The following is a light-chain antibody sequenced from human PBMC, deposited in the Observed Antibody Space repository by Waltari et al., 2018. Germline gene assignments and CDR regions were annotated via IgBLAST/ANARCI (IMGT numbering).Light chain of an antibody. V-gene: IGLV2-11*01. CDR1: SSDVGGYNY. Sequence: QSALTQPRSVSGSPGQSVTISCTGPSSDVGGYNYVSWYQQHPGKAPKLMIYEVSKRPSGVPDRFSGSKSGNTASLTISGLQAEDEADYYCCSYAGSYTPWVFGGGTKLTVL. J-gene: IGLJ3*02. CDR2: EVS. CDR3: CSYAGSYTPWV.